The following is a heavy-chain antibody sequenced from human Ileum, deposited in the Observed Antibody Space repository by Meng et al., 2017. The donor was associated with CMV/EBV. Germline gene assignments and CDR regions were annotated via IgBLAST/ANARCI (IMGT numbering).Heavy chain of an antibody. CDR3: AKDRRGGGGVIRDAFDV. J-gene: IGHJ3*01. D-gene: IGHD3-16*02. V-gene: IGHV3-30-3*01. CDR1: GFTFSNYA. Sequence: GGSLRLSCAASGFTFSNYAMHWVRQAPGRGLEWVAVISYHTDNIYYANSVVGRFTISRDNSKNTLFLQMNRLRVEDTAVYYCAKDRRGGGGVIRDAFDVWGQGTEVTVSS. CDR2: ISYHTDNI.